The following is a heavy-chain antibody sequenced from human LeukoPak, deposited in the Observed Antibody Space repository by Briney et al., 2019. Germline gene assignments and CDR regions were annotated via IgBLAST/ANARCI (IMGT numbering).Heavy chain of an antibody. V-gene: IGHV1-69*04. Sequence: SVKVSCKASGGTFSSYAINWVRQAPGQGLEWMGRIIPMFDIANYAQKLKGRVTITADKSTSTVYVDLSSLRSEDTAVYYCAAAKDPIVVVPAATHGVFHYWGQGTLVTVSS. J-gene: IGHJ4*02. CDR2: IIPMFDIA. D-gene: IGHD2-2*01. CDR3: AAAKDPIVVVPAATHGVFHY. CDR1: GGTFSSYA.